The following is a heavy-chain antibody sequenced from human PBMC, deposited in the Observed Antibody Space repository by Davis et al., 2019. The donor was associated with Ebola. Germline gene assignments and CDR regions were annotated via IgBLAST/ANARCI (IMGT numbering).Heavy chain of an antibody. J-gene: IGHJ4*02. V-gene: IGHV1-2*02. CDR1: GYTFTDYF. CDR2: INPNSGAT. CDR3: ARKSGDPDS. D-gene: IGHD1-26*01. Sequence: ASVKVSCKTSGYTFTDYFIHWVRQAPGQGLEWMGWINPNSGATNYAQRFRGRVTMTGDTSITTTYMELNRLTSDDTAFYYCARKSGDPDSWGQGTLVTVSS.